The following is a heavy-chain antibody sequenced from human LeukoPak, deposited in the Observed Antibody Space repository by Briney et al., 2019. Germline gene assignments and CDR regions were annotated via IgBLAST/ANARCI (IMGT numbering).Heavy chain of an antibody. J-gene: IGHJ5*02. Sequence: SETLSLTCTVSGYSISSGYYWGWIRQPPGKGLEWIGSIYHSGSTYYNPSLKSRVTISVDTSKNQFSLKLSSVTAADAAVYYCAGGGSSSWYRRGEYSSWGQGTLVTVSS. CDR3: AGGGSSSWYRRGEYSS. D-gene: IGHD6-13*01. V-gene: IGHV4-38-2*02. CDR2: IYHSGST. CDR1: GYSISSGYY.